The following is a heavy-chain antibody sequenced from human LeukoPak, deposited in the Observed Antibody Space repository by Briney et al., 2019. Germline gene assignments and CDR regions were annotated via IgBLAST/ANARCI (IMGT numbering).Heavy chain of an antibody. CDR1: GFTFSSYS. CDR2: ISSSSSTI. D-gene: IGHD4-17*01. Sequence: PGGSLRLSCAASGFTFSSYSMNWVRQAPGKGLEWVSYISSSSSTIYYADSVKGRFTISRDNAKNSLYLQMNSLRDEDRAVYYCVRETKKTTVTPFVYWGQGTLVTVSS. V-gene: IGHV3-48*02. CDR3: VRETKKTTVTPFVY. J-gene: IGHJ4*02.